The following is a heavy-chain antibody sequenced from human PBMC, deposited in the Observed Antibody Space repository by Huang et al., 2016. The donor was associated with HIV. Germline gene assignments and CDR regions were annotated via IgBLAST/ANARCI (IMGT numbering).Heavy chain of an antibody. CDR1: GYTFTRYY. V-gene: IGHV1-46*03. J-gene: IGHJ4*02. Sequence: QVQLVQSGAEVKKAGASVKVSCKASGYTFTRYYMHWVRHAPGQGLVWMAISNPSCGSTSYAQEFPGRVTMTRDTSTSTVYMELSSLRSEDTAVYYCARGPGGAAAGYYFDYWGQGTLVTVSS. CDR3: ARGPGGAAAGYYFDY. D-gene: IGHD6-13*01. CDR2: SNPSCGST.